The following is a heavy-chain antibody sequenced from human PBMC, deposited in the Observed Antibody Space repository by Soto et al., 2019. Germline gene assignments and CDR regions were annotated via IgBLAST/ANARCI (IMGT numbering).Heavy chain of an antibody. Sequence: ASVKVSCKASGYTFTSYGISWVRQAPGQGLEWMGWISAYNGNTNYARKLQGRVTMTTDTSTSTAYMELRSLRSDDTAVYYCARDPYLYIAAAAYFVYWGQGTLVSVSS. CDR1: GYTFTSYG. J-gene: IGHJ4*02. CDR2: ISAYNGNT. CDR3: ARDPYLYIAAAAYFVY. D-gene: IGHD6-13*01. V-gene: IGHV1-18*01.